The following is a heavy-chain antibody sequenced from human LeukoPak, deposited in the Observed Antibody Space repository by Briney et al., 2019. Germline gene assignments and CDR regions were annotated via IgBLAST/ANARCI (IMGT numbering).Heavy chain of an antibody. D-gene: IGHD6-13*01. Sequence: GGSLRLSCAASGFTFSEYWMHWVRQAPGKGLAWVSHINRDGGLTNYADSVKGRFTVSRDNAGNILYLQMDSLRAEDTARYFCAREEYRLAAAGTSAFDLGGQGTLVTVSP. CDR2: INRDGGLT. V-gene: IGHV3-74*01. CDR3: AREEYRLAAAGTSAFDL. CDR1: GFTFSEYW. J-gene: IGHJ3*01.